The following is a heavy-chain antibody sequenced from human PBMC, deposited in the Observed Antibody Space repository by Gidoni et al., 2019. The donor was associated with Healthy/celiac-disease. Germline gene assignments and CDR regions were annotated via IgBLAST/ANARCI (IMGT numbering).Heavy chain of an antibody. V-gene: IGHV3-23*01. CDR3: AKDTDYYDSSGYYIDY. CDR1: GFTFSRYA. J-gene: IGHJ4*02. D-gene: IGHD3-22*01. CDR2: ISGSGGST. Sequence: EVQLLESGGGLVQPGGSLRLSCAASGFTFSRYAMSWVRQAPGKGLEWVSAISGSGGSTYYADSVKGRFTISRDNSKNTLYLQMNSLRAEDTAVYYCAKDTDYYDSSGYYIDYWGQGTLVTVSS.